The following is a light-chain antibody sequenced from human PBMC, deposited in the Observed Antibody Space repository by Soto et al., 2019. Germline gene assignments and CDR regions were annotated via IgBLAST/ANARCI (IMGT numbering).Light chain of an antibody. Sequence: EIVLTQSPGTLSLSPGERATLSCRASQSVSSSYLAWYQQKPGQAPRLLIYGASSRATGIPDRFSGSGAGTDFTITISRLEPEDFAEYYYQQYGSSATFGGGTKVEIK. CDR3: QQYGSSAT. CDR2: GAS. J-gene: IGKJ4*01. V-gene: IGKV3-20*01. CDR1: QSVSSSY.